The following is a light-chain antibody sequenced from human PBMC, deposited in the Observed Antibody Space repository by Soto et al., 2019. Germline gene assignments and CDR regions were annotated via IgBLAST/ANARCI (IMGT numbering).Light chain of an antibody. J-gene: IGLJ2*01. Sequence: QSALTQPASVSGSPGLSITISCTGTSSDVGSYNLVSWYQQHPGKAPKLMIYEGSKRPSGVSNRFSGSKSGNTASLTISGLQAEDEADYYCCSYAGSSTLVFGGGTKVTVL. CDR2: EGS. CDR3: CSYAGSSTLV. CDR1: SSDVGSYNL. V-gene: IGLV2-23*01.